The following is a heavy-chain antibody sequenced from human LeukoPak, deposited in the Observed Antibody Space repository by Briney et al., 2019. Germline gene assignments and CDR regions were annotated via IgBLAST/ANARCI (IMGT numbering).Heavy chain of an antibody. CDR1: GGSISSYY. CDR3: ARHGSVRSPLGP. V-gene: IGHV4-4*09. Sequence: SETLSLTCTVSGGSISSYYWSWLRQPPGKGLEWIGYIYATGSTNYNPSLKTRVTISVDTSKNQFSLNLRSVTAADTAVECCARHGSVRSPLGPWGQGTLVTVSS. D-gene: IGHD3-10*01. CDR2: IYATGST. J-gene: IGHJ5*02.